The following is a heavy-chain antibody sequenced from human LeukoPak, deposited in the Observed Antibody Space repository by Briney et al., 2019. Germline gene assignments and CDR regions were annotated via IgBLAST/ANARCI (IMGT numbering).Heavy chain of an antibody. CDR3: TRGGAAMVDY. CDR2: IHSNNDT. J-gene: IGHJ4*02. V-gene: IGHV3-53*01. D-gene: IGHD5-18*01. CDR1: DLIVIANY. Sequence: GGSLRLSCAVSDLIVIANYMTWVRQAPGKGLKWVAVIHSNNDTCCVACVRGRFTISRDTSNHMLYLQMASVRAEDTAVYYCTRGGAAMVDYWGQGTLVTVSS.